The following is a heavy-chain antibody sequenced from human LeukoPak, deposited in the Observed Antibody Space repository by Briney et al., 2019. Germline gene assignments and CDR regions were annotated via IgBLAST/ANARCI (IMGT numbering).Heavy chain of an antibody. CDR3: AKDPYSYGSYFDY. CDR1: GFTFSGCG. CDR2: IWYDGRDK. D-gene: IGHD5-18*01. V-gene: IGHV3-30*02. Sequence: SWGSLRLSCAASGFTFSGCGMHWVRQDPGKGLEWVACIWYDGRDKYYADSVKGQFTISRDNSKNTLSLQMNSLRAEDTAVYYCAKDPYSYGSYFDYWGQGTLVTVSS. J-gene: IGHJ4*02.